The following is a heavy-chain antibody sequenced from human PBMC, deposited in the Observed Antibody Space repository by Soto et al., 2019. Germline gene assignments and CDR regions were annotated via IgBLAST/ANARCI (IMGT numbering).Heavy chain of an antibody. V-gene: IGHV1-2*04. CDR3: VRAVGQDGCSWYRGAYVS. J-gene: IGHJ5*01. Sequence: ASVKVSCKASGYTFTAYYIHWLRQAPGQGLEWLGWINPDTGGTDYAQKFQGWVTLTRDTSKTTAYMELSSLKSDDTAVFYCVRAVGQDGCSWYRGAYVSWG. CDR2: INPDTGGT. CDR1: GYTFTAYY. D-gene: IGHD6-13*01.